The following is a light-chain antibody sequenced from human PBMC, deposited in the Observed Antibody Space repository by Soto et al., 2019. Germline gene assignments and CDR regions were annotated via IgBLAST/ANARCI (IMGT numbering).Light chain of an antibody. CDR2: EVS. CDR1: SSDVGGYNY. J-gene: IGLJ1*01. Sequence: SGLTQPASVSGSPGQSITISCTGTSSDVGGYNYVSWYQQHPGKAPKLMIYEVSNRPSGVSNRFSGSKSGNTASLTISGLQAEDEADYYCSSYTSSSTHNYVFGTGTKV. CDR3: SSYTSSSTHNYV. V-gene: IGLV2-14*01.